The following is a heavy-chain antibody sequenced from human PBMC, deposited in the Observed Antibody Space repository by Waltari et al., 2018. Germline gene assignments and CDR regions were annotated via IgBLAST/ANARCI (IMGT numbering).Heavy chain of an antibody. Sequence: VQLQQWGAGLLKPSETLSLTCAVYGGSFSGYYWSWIRQPPGKGLEWIGEINHSGSTNYNPSLKSRVTISVDTSKNQFSLKLSSVTAADTAVYYCARGRAYYYGSGSYPLDYWGQGTLVTVSS. V-gene: IGHV4-34*01. CDR3: ARGRAYYYGSGSYPLDY. D-gene: IGHD3-10*01. CDR2: INHSGST. CDR1: GGSFSGYY. J-gene: IGHJ4*02.